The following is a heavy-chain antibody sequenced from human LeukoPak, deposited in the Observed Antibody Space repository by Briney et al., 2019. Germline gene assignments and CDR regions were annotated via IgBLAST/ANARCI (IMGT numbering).Heavy chain of an antibody. CDR1: GFTFNSYG. J-gene: IGHJ3*01. D-gene: IGHD4/OR15-4a*01. V-gene: IGHV3-30*18. CDR3: AKVSLNMVNV. Sequence: GGSLRLSCAASGFTFNSYGMHWVRQAPGKGLEWVALISCDGTNKNYADSVKGRFTISRDNSKNTLYLQMNSLRAEDTAMYYCAKVSLNMVNVWGQGTMVSVSS. CDR2: ISCDGTNK.